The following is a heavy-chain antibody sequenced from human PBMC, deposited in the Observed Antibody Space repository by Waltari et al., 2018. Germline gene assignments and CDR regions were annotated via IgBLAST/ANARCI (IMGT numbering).Heavy chain of an antibody. CDR3: ARSLMGYYYYMDV. J-gene: IGHJ6*03. Sequence: EVQLVESGGGLVQPGGSLRLSCAASGFPISSYRMNWVRQAPGKGLEWVSHITSINNAKSYADSVRGRFTISRDNAKDSLYLEMSSLRPEDTAIYYCARSLMGYYYYMDVWGKGTTVTISS. V-gene: IGHV3-48*04. CDR2: ITSINNAK. D-gene: IGHD3-10*01. CDR1: GFPISSYR.